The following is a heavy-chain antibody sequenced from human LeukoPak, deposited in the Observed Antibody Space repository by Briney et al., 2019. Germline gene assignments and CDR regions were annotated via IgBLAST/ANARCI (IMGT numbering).Heavy chain of an antibody. J-gene: IGHJ4*02. CDR1: GYTLIELS. V-gene: IGHV1-24*01. CDR3: ARSALRDGYTEYYFDY. D-gene: IGHD5-24*01. Sequence: ASVKVSCKVSGYTLIELSMHWVRQAPGKGLEWMGGFDPEDGETIYAQKFQGRVTMTEDTSTDTAYMELSSLRSEDTAVYYCARSALRDGYTEYYFDYWGQGTLVTVSS. CDR2: FDPEDGET.